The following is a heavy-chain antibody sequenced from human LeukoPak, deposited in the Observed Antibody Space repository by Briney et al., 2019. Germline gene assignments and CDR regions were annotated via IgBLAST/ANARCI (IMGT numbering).Heavy chain of an antibody. V-gene: IGHV1-46*01. J-gene: IGHJ4*02. CDR2: INPSGGST. CDR3: ARGPLRRRALYYFDY. Sequence: ASVKVSCKASGYTFTSYYMHWVRQAPGQGLEWMGIINPSGGSTSYAQKFQGRVTITRDTSTSTVYMELSSLRSEDTAVYYCARGPLRRRALYYFDYWGQGTLVTVSS. CDR1: GYTFTSYY.